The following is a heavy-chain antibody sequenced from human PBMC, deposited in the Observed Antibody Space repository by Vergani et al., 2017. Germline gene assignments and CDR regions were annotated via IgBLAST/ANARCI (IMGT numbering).Heavy chain of an antibody. J-gene: IGHJ4*02. Sequence: EVQLVESGGGLVQPGRSLRLSCAASGFTFDDYAMHWVRQAPGKGLEWVSGISWNSDSIGYADSVKGLFTISRDKDKNSLFLQMNSRRAEDTALYYCAKDLRATQHLVLGGTFDYWGQGTLVTVSS. D-gene: IGHD6-13*01. CDR1: GFTFDDYA. CDR3: AKDLRATQHLVLGGTFDY. CDR2: ISWNSDSI. V-gene: IGHV3-9*01.